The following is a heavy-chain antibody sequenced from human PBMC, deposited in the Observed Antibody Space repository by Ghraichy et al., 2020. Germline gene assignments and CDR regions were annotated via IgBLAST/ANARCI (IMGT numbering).Heavy chain of an antibody. CDR2: ISWNSGSI. Sequence: GGPLRLSCAASGFTFDDYAMHWVRQAPGKGLEWVSGISWNSGSIGYADSVKGRFTISRDNAKNSLYLQMNSLRAEDTALYYCAKDIGSGDRVATVFVVNYNFDLWGRGTLVTVSS. V-gene: IGHV3-9*01. J-gene: IGHJ2*01. D-gene: IGHD5-12*01. CDR1: GFTFDDYA. CDR3: AKDIGSGDRVATVFVVNYNFDL.